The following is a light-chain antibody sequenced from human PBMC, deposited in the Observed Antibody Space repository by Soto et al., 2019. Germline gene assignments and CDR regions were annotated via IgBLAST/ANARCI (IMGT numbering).Light chain of an antibody. V-gene: IGKV1-33*01. CDR3: QQNDNLPPT. CDR1: QDISNY. CDR2: DAS. J-gene: IGKJ2*01. Sequence: DIQMTQSPSSLSASVGDRVTITCQASQDISNYLNWYQQKPGKAPKLLIYDASNLETGIPSRFSGRGSGTDFTFTIRTLQPEDIATYYCQQNDNLPPTFGKRTKLEIK.